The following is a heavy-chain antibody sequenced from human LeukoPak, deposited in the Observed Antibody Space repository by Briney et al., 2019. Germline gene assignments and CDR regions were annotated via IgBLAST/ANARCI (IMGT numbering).Heavy chain of an antibody. Sequence: PGRSLRLSCAASGFTFSSYAMHWVRQAPGKGLEWVAVISYDGSNKYYADSVKGRFTISRDNSKNTLYLQMNSLRAEDTAVYYCAKGADYGDYYYFDYWGQGTLVTVSS. V-gene: IGHV3-30-3*01. CDR1: GFTFSSYA. D-gene: IGHD4-17*01. CDR2: ISYDGSNK. J-gene: IGHJ4*02. CDR3: AKGADYGDYYYFDY.